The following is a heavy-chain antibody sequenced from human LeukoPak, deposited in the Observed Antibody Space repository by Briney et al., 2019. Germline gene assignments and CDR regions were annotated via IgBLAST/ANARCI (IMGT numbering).Heavy chain of an antibody. CDR2: IYYLGST. J-gene: IGHJ5*02. Sequence: SETLSLTCTVSGGSVSSVSYYWGWIRQPPGKGLEWIGSIYYLGSTYYNPSLKSRVTISVDTSKNQFSLKLSSVTAADTAVYYCARSGIVGATLSPFDPWGQGTLVTVSS. CDR3: ARSGIVGATLSPFDP. CDR1: GGSVSSVSYY. V-gene: IGHV4-39*01. D-gene: IGHD1-26*01.